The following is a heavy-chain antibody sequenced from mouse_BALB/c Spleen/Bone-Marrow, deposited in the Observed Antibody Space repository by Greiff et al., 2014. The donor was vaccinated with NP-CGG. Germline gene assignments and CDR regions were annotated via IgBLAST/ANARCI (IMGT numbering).Heavy chain of an antibody. Sequence: EVQLVESGTVLAGPGASAKMSCKASGYSFTSYWMHWVKQRPGQGLEWIGAIYPGNSDTSYNQKFKGKAKLTAVTSASTAYMELSSLTNEDSAVYYCTPSVRRPLYAMDYWGQGTSVTVSS. CDR3: TPSVRRPLYAMDY. CDR1: GYSFTSYW. D-gene: IGHD2-14*01. J-gene: IGHJ4*01. V-gene: IGHV1-5*01. CDR2: IYPGNSDT.